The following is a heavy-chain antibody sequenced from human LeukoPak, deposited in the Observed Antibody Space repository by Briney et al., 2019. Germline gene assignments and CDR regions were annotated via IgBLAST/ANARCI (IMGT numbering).Heavy chain of an antibody. CDR2: IIPIFGST. CDR3: ARVMVVAGNGGYFLY. CDR1: GGSLSSFA. D-gene: IGHD2-15*01. V-gene: IGHV1-69*13. J-gene: IGHJ1*01. Sequence: ALVKVSCKASGGSLSSFALNWVRQTPRQGLEWMGGIIPIFGSTNYAQKFQVRVTITADESTNTAYMELSSLRSEDTGVYYCARVMVVAGNGGYFLYWGQGTLVTVSS.